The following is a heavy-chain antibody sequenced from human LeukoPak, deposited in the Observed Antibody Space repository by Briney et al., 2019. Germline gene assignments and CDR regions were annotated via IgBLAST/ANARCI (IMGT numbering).Heavy chain of an antibody. V-gene: IGHV3-23*01. CDR3: AKDRGIGDFWSGYYPDFGY. D-gene: IGHD3-3*01. Sequence: GGSLRLSCAASGFTFSKFALSWVRQAPGKGLEWVSTINDRGTGTYYADSVKGRFTISRDNSKNTLYLQMNSLRAEDTAVYYCAKDRGIGDFWSGYYPDFGYWGQGTLVTVSS. CDR1: GFTFSKFA. J-gene: IGHJ4*02. CDR2: INDRGTGT.